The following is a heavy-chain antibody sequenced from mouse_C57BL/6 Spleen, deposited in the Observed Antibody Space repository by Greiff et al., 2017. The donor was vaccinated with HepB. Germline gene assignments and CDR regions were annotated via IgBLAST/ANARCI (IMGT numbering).Heavy chain of an antibody. J-gene: IGHJ3*01. CDR3: AREGFPGTWFAY. V-gene: IGHV1-50*01. CDR2: IDPSDSYT. Sequence: QVQLQQPGAELVKPGASVKLSCKASGYTFTSYWMQWVKQRPGQGLEWIGEIDPSDSYTNYNQKFKGKATLTVDTSSSTAYMQLSSLTSEDSAVYYCAREGFPGTWFAYWGQGTLVTVSA. CDR1: GYTFTSYW.